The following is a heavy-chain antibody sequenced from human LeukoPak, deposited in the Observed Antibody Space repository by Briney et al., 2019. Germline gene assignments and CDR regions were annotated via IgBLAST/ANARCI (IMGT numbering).Heavy chain of an antibody. CDR3: ATDLGWLQFDY. D-gene: IGHD5-24*01. CDR1: GGTFSSYA. V-gene: IGHV1-69*06. CDR2: IIPIFGTA. J-gene: IGHJ4*02. Sequence: SVKVSCKASGGTFSSYAISWVRQAPGQGLEWMGGIIPIFGTANYAQKFQGRVTMTENTSTDTAYMELSSLRSEDTAVYYCATDLGWLQFDYWGQGTLVTVSS.